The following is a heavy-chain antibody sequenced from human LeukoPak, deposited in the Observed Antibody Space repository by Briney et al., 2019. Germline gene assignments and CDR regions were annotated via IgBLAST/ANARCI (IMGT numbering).Heavy chain of an antibody. J-gene: IGHJ5*02. CDR2: IWYDGSNQ. D-gene: IGHD3-22*01. V-gene: IGHV3-33*01. CDR1: GFTFRNYG. Sequence: PGGSLRLSCAASGFTFRNYGMHWVRQAPGKVLEWVAVIWYDGSNQYYADSVKGRFTISRDNSKMILYLQMNSLRAEDTAVYYCVRDRGGGSGYSRYFDLWGQGTLVTVSS. CDR3: VRDRGGGSGYSRYFDL.